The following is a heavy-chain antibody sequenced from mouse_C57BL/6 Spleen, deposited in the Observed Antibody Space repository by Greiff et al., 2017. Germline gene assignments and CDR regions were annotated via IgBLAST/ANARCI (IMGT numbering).Heavy chain of an antibody. CDR2: INPSTGGT. Sequence: EVKLVESGPELVKPGASVKISCKASGYSFTGYYMNWVKQSPEKSLEWIGEINPSTGGTTYNQKFKAKATLTVDKSSSTAYMQLKSLTSEDSAVYYCARGYYGIDWYFDVWGTGTTVTVSS. CDR1: GYSFTGYY. V-gene: IGHV1-42*01. CDR3: ARGYYGIDWYFDV. J-gene: IGHJ1*03. D-gene: IGHD2-1*01.